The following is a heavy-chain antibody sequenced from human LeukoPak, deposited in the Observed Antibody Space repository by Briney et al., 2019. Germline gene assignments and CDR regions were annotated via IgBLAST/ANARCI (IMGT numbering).Heavy chain of an antibody. CDR3: AKDAIGQYRPYYFDC. Sequence: PGGSLRLSCAASGFTFSSFAMSWVRQAPGKGLEWVSSISGSGESPYYADYVKGRFTVSRDNSKNTLNLQLNSLRAEDTAVYYCAKDAIGQYRPYYFDCWGQGTLVTVSS. J-gene: IGHJ4*02. CDR1: GFTFSSFA. D-gene: IGHD3-16*02. V-gene: IGHV3-23*01. CDR2: ISGSGESP.